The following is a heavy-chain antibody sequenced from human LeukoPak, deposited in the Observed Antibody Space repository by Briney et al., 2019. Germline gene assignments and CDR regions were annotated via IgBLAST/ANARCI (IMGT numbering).Heavy chain of an antibody. CDR3: ARDRHVPGLYYYYMDV. V-gene: IGHV3-7*01. Sequence: GGSLRLSCAASGFTFSSYWMSWVRQAPGKGLEWVANIKQDGSEKYYVDSVKGRFTMSRDNAKNSLYLQMNSLRPEDTAVYFCARDRHVPGLYYYYMDVWGKGTAVTVSS. D-gene: IGHD6-6*01. CDR1: GFTFSSYW. CDR2: IKQDGSEK. J-gene: IGHJ6*03.